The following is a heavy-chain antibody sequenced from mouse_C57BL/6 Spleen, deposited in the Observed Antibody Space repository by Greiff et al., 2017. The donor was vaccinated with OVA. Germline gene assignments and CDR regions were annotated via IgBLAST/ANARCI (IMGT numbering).Heavy chain of an antibody. CDR3: TRGDGYRFAY. J-gene: IGHJ3*01. D-gene: IGHD2-2*01. Sequence: QVHVKQSGAELVRPGASVTLSCKASGYTFTDYEMHWVKQTPVHGLEWIGAIDPETGGTAYNQKFKGKAILTADKSSSTAYMELRSLTSEDSAVYYCTRGDGYRFAYWGQGTLVTVSA. V-gene: IGHV1-15*01. CDR1: GYTFTDYE. CDR2: IDPETGGT.